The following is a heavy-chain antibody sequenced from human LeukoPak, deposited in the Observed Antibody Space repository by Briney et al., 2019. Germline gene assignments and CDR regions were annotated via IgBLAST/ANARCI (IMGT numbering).Heavy chain of an antibody. CDR1: GGSISSYY. J-gene: IGHJ6*02. V-gene: IGHV4-59*01. CDR3: ARGTYYGMDV. Sequence: SETLSLTCTVSGGSISSYYWSWIRQPPGKGLEWIGYIYYSGSTNYNPSLKSRVTISVDTSKNQFSLKLSSVTAADTAVYYCARGTYYGMDVWGQGTTVTVSS. CDR2: IYYSGST.